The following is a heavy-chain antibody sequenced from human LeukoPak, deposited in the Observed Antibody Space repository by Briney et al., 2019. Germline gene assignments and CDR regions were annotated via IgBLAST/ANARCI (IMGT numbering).Heavy chain of an antibody. CDR2: IFYVGST. CDR1: GGSISSSIYY. CDR3: ARRIESIDWYFDL. V-gene: IGHV4-39*01. J-gene: IGHJ2*01. Sequence: SETLSLTCTVSGGSISSSIYYWGWIRQPPGKGLEWIGSIFYVGSTYSNPSLKSRVTISVDTSKNQFSLRLSSVTAADTAVYYCARRIESIDWYFDLWGRGTLVTVAS.